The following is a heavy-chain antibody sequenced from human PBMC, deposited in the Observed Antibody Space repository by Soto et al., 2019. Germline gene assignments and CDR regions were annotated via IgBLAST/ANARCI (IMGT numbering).Heavy chain of an antibody. J-gene: IGHJ4*02. CDR2: ISSSSSTI. CDR1: GFTFSSYS. D-gene: IGHD3-22*01. V-gene: IGHV3-48*01. Sequence: PVGSLRLSCAASGFTFSSYSMNWVRQAPGKGLEWVSYISSSSSTIYYADSVKGRFTISRDNAKNSLYLQMNSLRGEDTAVYYCARVYKPLTQIVVVITVDYWGQGTLVTVSS. CDR3: ARVYKPLTQIVVVITVDY.